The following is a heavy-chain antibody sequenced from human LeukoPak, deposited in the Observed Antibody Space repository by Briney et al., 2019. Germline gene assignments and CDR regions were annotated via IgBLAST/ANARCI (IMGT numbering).Heavy chain of an antibody. CDR3: MTLTVASNFDY. D-gene: IGHD6-19*01. CDR2: ISSSGTTT. J-gene: IGHJ4*02. V-gene: IGHV3-48*03. Sequence: GGSLRLSCAASGFSFSVYEIHWVRQAPGKGLEWIADISSSGTTTYYADSVKGRFTISRDNAKNSLYLQMNSLGAEDTAVYYCMTLTVASNFDYWGQGTLVTVSS. CDR1: GFSFSVYE.